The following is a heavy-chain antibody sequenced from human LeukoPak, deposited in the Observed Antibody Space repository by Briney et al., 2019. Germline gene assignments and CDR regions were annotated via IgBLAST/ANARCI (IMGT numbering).Heavy chain of an antibody. D-gene: IGHD3-22*01. Sequence: PSETLSLTCAVSGGSVSHSNWWTWVRQSPGQGLEWIGEVHPSEGTNYNPSLKSRVTISLDKSKNQFSLELNSVTAADTAIYYCATHYDRSGYKLDYWGQGTLVTVSS. V-gene: IGHV4-4*02. J-gene: IGHJ4*02. CDR2: VHPSEGT. CDR3: ATHYDRSGYKLDY. CDR1: GGSVSHSNW.